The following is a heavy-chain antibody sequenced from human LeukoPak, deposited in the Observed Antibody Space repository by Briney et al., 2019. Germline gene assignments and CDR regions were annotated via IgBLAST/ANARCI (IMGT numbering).Heavy chain of an antibody. J-gene: IGHJ1*01. CDR3: ARERAVAGDFQY. Sequence: SVKVSCKASGGTLTNYAISWVRQAPGQGLEWMGGIIPMFGKTMYAQKFQGRVTITADQSTTTAYMELSSLRSEDTAVYYCARERAVAGDFQYWGQGTLVTVSS. D-gene: IGHD6-19*01. V-gene: IGHV1-69*01. CDR1: GGTLTNYA. CDR2: IIPMFGKT.